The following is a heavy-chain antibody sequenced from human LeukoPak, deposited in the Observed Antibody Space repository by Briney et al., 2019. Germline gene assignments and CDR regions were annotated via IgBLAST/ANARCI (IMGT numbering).Heavy chain of an antibody. V-gene: IGHV4-59*08. CDR1: GASISSYY. J-gene: IGHJ3*02. CDR3: ASPPVLRFLEWHGAFDI. CDR2: IYYSGST. D-gene: IGHD3-3*01. Sequence: SETLSLTCTVSGASISSYYWSWIRQPPGKGLEWIGYIYYSGSTYYNPSLKSRVTISVGTSKNQFSLKLSSVTAADTAVYYCASPPVLRFLEWHGAFDIWGQGTMVTVSS.